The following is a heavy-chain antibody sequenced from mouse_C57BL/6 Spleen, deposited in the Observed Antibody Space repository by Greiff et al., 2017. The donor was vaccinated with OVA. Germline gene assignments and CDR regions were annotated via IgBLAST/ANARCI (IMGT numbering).Heavy chain of an antibody. D-gene: IGHD2-12*01. CDR3: ARGDDGDWYFDV. V-gene: IGHV1-4*01. CDR1: GYTFTSYT. Sequence: VQLQQSGAELARPGASVKMSCKASGYTFTSYTMHWVKQRPGQGLEWIGYINPSSGYTKYNQKFKDKATLTADKSSSTAYMQLSSLTSEDSAVYYCARGDDGDWYFDVWGTGTTVTVSS. J-gene: IGHJ1*03. CDR2: INPSSGYT.